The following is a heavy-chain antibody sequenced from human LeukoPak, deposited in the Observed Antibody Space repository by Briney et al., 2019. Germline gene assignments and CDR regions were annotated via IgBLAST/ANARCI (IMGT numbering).Heavy chain of an antibody. J-gene: IGHJ4*02. D-gene: IGHD5-18*01. CDR3: ARVSTAMVPGYFDY. V-gene: IGHV3-53*01. CDR2: IYSGGST. Sequence: PGGSLRLSCAASGFTFSSYWMSWVRQAPGKGLEWVSVIYSGGSTYYADSVKGRFTISRDISRNSLYLQMNSLRAEDTAVYYCARVSTAMVPGYFDYWGQGTLVTVSS. CDR1: GFTFSSYW.